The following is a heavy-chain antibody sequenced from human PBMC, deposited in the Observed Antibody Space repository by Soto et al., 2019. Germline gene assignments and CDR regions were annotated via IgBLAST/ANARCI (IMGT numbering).Heavy chain of an antibody. CDR3: ARGVSRSWYRFDY. J-gene: IGHJ4*02. D-gene: IGHD6-13*01. V-gene: IGHV3-11*05. CDR2: ISTSGSYT. CDR1: GFSFSDYY. Sequence: QVQLVESGGGLVKPGGSLTLSCAASGFSFSDYYMTWIRQAPGKGLEWVSCISTSGSYTNYADSVKGRFTISKDNAMDSLYLQMNSLRAEDTAVYYCARGVSRSWYRFDYWGQGALVTVSS.